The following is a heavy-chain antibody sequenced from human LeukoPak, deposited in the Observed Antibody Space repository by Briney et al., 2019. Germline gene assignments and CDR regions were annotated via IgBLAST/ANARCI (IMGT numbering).Heavy chain of an antibody. CDR1: GGTFISYA. J-gene: IGHJ4*02. CDR3: ARAPAQEMATIVY. Sequence: VASVTVSFKASGGTFISYAISWVRQAPGQGLEWMGGIIPIFGTANYAQKFQGRVTITADESTSTAYMELSSLRSEDTAVYYCARAPAQEMATIVYWGQGTLVTVSS. CDR2: IIPIFGTA. D-gene: IGHD5-24*01. V-gene: IGHV1-69*13.